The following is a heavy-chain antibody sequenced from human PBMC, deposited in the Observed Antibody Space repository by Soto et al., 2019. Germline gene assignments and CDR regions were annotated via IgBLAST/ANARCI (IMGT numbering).Heavy chain of an antibody. CDR3: TRRRPWGTVMGDMDV. CDR2: IYPGDSDT. J-gene: IGHJ6*02. V-gene: IGHV5-51*01. Sequence: PGESLKISCKGSGYSFTTYWIGGVRQMPGKGLEWMGFIYPGDSDTRYSPSFQGQVTISADKSISTAYLQWSSLKASDTAMYYCTRRRPWGTVMGDMDVWGQGTKVTVSS. D-gene: IGHD5-18*01. CDR1: GYSFTTYW.